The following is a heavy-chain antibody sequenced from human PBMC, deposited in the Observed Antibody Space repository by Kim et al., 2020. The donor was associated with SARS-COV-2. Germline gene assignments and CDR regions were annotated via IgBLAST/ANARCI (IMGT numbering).Heavy chain of an antibody. J-gene: IGHJ4*01. CDR2: ISWNSGSI. CDR1: GFTFDDYA. Sequence: GGSLRLSCAASGFTFDDYAMHWVRQAPGKGLEWVSGISWNSGSIGYADSVKGRFTISRDNAKNSLYLQMNSLRAEDTAFYYCAKDIPVTIFGVVTTYYF. CDR3: AKDIPVTIFGVVTTYYF. V-gene: IGHV3-9*01. D-gene: IGHD3-3*01.